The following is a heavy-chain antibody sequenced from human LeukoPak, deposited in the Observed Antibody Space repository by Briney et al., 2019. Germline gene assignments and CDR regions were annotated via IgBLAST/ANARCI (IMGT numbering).Heavy chain of an antibody. Sequence: KPSETLSLTCTVSGDSISRSDYYWNWIRQHPGKGLEWIGYIYYSGSTSYNPSVKSRITISVDTSENQFSLKLSSVTAADTAVYYCARGDYGDSAMVDYWGQGTLVTVSS. CDR2: IYYSGST. V-gene: IGHV4-31*03. CDR1: GDSISRSDYY. D-gene: IGHD5-18*01. CDR3: ARGDYGDSAMVDY. J-gene: IGHJ4*02.